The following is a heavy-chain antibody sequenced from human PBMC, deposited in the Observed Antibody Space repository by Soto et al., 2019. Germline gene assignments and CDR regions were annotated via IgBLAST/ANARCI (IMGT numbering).Heavy chain of an antibody. CDR2: INIDGSST. V-gene: IGHV3-74*01. CDR1: GFTFSSYW. Sequence: EVQLLESGGGLVQPGGSLRLSCAASGFTFSSYWMHWVRQAPGEGLVWVSRINIDGSSTSYADSVKGRFTISRDNAKNKMYMQMNRLRAEDTAIDYCARFRVPIWGQGTLVTVST. CDR3: ARFRVPI. J-gene: IGHJ3*02.